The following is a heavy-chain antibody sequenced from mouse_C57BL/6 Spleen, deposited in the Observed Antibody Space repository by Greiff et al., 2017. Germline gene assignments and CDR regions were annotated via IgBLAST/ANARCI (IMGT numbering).Heavy chain of an antibody. CDR1: GYTFTDYY. Sequence: VQLQQSGPELVKPGASVKISCKASGYTFTDYYMNWVKQSHGKSLEWIGDINPNNGVTSYNQKFKGKATLTVDKSSSTAYMELRSLTSEDSAVYYCARSGTTPSFAYWGQGTLVTVSA. V-gene: IGHV1-26*01. D-gene: IGHD1-1*01. J-gene: IGHJ3*01. CDR3: ARSGTTPSFAY. CDR2: INPNNGVT.